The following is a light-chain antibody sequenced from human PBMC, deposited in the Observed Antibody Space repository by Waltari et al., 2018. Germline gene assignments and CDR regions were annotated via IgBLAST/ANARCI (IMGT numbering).Light chain of an antibody. V-gene: IGKV3-20*01. CDR3: QQYGTSPPFT. CDR1: HSFVVTY. Sequence: SHSFVVTYFGGYQNTPDQAPRLLIYGSSSRATGIPYRLSGSGSGTDFTLTISRLEPEDFAVYYCQQYGTSPPFTFVHGAKLEIK. CDR2: GSS. J-gene: IGKJ2*01.